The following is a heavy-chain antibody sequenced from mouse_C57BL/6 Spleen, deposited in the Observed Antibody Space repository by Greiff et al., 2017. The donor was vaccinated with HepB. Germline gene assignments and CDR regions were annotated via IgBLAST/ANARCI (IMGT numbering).Heavy chain of an antibody. D-gene: IGHD1-1*01. J-gene: IGHJ2*01. CDR2: INPNNGGT. Sequence: VQLQQSGPELVKPGASVKISCKASGYTFTDYYMNWVKQSHGKSLEWIGDINPNNGGTSYKQKFKGKATLTVDKSSSTAYMELRSLTSEDSAVYYCARSITTVVAHWGQGTTLTVSS. CDR3: ARSITTVVAH. CDR1: GYTFTDYY. V-gene: IGHV1-26*01.